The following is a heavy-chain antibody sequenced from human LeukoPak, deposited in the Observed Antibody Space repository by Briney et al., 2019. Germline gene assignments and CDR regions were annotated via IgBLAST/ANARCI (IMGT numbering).Heavy chain of an antibody. D-gene: IGHD1-20*01. J-gene: IGHJ4*02. CDR1: GFTFSSYA. V-gene: IGHV3-21*01. CDR2: ISSSSSYI. CDR3: ARSLRITGTSDY. Sequence: GGSLRLSCAASGFTFSSYAMSWVRQAPGKGLEWVSSISSSSSYIYYADSVKGRFTISRDNAKNSLYLQMNSLRAEDTAVYYCARSLRITGTSDYWGPGTLVTVSS.